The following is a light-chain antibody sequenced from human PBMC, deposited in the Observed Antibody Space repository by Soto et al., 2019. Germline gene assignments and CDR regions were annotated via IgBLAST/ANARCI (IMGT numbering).Light chain of an antibody. CDR3: QQNNNWPRT. J-gene: IGKJ1*01. CDR1: QSVNSD. V-gene: IGKV3-15*01. CDR2: GAS. Sequence: ETVMTQSPATLSVSPGERATLSCRASQSVNSDLAWYQKKPGQAPRLLSYGASTRATGIPARFSGGGSGTEFTLTISSLQSEDFAVYYCQQNNNWPRTFGQGTKVDIK.